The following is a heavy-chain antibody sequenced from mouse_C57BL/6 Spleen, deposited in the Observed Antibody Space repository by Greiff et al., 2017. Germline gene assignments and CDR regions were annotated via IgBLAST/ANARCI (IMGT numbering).Heavy chain of an antibody. V-gene: IGHV5-4*03. J-gene: IGHJ2*01. Sequence: EVKVEESGGGLVKPGGSLKLSCAASGFTFSSYAMSWVRQTPEKRLEWVATISDGGSYTYYPDNVKGRFTISRDNAKNNLYLQMSHLKSEDTAMYYCARFYSSYFDYWGQGTTLTVSS. CDR3: ARFYSSYFDY. D-gene: IGHD2-1*01. CDR2: ISDGGSYT. CDR1: GFTFSSYA.